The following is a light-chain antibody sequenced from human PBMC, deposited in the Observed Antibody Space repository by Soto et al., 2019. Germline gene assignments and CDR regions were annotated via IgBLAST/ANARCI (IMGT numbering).Light chain of an antibody. CDR3: QQYNHWPRMLS. J-gene: IGKJ4*01. V-gene: IGKV3-20*01. CDR2: GAS. CDR1: ESLINNY. Sequence: EIVLTQSRGIVSLSPGDRATLSCRASESLINNYVAWYQQKPGQAPRLLIFGASTRATGIPDRFRGSGSGTDFTLTISRLDPEDFAVYYCQQYNHWPRMLSFGGGTRV.